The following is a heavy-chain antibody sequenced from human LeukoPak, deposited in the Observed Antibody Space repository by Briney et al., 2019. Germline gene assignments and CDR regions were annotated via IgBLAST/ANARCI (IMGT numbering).Heavy chain of an antibody. D-gene: IGHD4-23*01. CDR2: IYSDGSST. CDR1: GFTLITYW. J-gene: IGHJ3*02. Sequence: SGGSLGLSCAASGFTLITYWMHWVRQAPGKGLVWVSRIYSDGSSTSYADSVKGRFTISRDNAKNTLYLQMNSLRAEDTAVYYCARTFDYGGNSFAFDIWGQGTMVTVSS. CDR3: ARTFDYGGNSFAFDI. V-gene: IGHV3-74*01.